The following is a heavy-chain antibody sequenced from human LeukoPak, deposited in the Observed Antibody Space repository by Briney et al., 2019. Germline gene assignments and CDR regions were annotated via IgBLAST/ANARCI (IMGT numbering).Heavy chain of an antibody. Sequence: GGSLRLSCAASGVTFSAYSMNWVRQAPGKGLDWVSYISSRSFTIYYADSVKGRFTISRDNGKNSLFLQMNSLRAEDTAVYYCARDQGENYDSSGYYPYWGQGTLVTVSS. D-gene: IGHD3-22*01. CDR3: ARDQGENYDSSGYYPY. V-gene: IGHV3-48*04. CDR2: ISSRSFTI. J-gene: IGHJ4*02. CDR1: GVTFSAYS.